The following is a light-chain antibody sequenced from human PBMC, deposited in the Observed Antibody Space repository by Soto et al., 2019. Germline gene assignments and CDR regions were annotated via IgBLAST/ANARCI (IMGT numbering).Light chain of an antibody. V-gene: IGKV3-11*01. CDR2: EAS. CDR3: QQRNGWPLT. CDR1: QSVSSS. J-gene: IGKJ4*01. Sequence: EIVLTQSPATLSLSPGERATLSCRASQSVSSSLAWYQQKPGQAPRLLIYEASNRVTGIPARFSGSESGTDFALTISSLEPEGFAVYYCQQRNGWPLTFGGGTKVEIK.